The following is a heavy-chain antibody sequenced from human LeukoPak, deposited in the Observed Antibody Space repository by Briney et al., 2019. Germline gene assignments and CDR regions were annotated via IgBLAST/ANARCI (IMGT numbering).Heavy chain of an antibody. CDR2: IYHSGST. V-gene: IGHV4-38-2*02. Sequence: SETLSLTCTVSGYSISSGYYWGWIRQPPGKGLEWIGSIYHSGSTYYNPSPKSRVTISVDTSKNQFSLKLSSVTAADTAVYYCARMGVGQQLAFYWGQGTLVTVSS. J-gene: IGHJ4*02. CDR3: ARMGVGQQLAFY. D-gene: IGHD6-13*01. CDR1: GYSISSGYY.